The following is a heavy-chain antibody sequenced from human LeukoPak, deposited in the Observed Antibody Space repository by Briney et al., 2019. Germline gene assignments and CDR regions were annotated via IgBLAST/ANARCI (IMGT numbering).Heavy chain of an antibody. Sequence: SETLSLTCTVSGGSISSYYWSWIRQPPGKGLEWIGYIYYSGSTNYNPSLKSRVTISVDTSKNQFSLKLSSVTAADTAVYYCARVLGYYDSSGFLHEYFQHWGQGTLVTVSS. D-gene: IGHD3-22*01. J-gene: IGHJ1*01. V-gene: IGHV4-59*01. CDR2: IYYSGST. CDR3: ARVLGYYDSSGFLHEYFQH. CDR1: GGSISSYY.